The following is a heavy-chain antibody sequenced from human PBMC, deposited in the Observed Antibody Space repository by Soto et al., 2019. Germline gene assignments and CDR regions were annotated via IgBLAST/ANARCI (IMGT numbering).Heavy chain of an antibody. CDR3: ARDFAVPAYTLDY. V-gene: IGHV3-48*01. CDR1: GFTFSSYS. CDR2: ISSSSSTI. Sequence: GGSLRLSCAASGFTFSSYSMNWVRQAPGKGLEWVSYISSSSSTIYYADSVKGRFTISRDNAKNSLYLQMNSLRAEDTVVYYCARDFAVPAYTLDYWGQGTLVTVSS. J-gene: IGHJ4*02. D-gene: IGHD2-2*01.